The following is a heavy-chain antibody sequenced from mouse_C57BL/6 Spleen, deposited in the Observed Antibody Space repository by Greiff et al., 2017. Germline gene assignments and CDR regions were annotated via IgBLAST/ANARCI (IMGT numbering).Heavy chain of an antibody. CDR3: ARQGTSKSAMDY. Sequence: EVQLVESGGDLVKPGGSLKLSCAASGFTFTSYGMPWVRQTPDKRLEWVATIGRGGSYNNYPDSVKGRFTISRDNAKNTLYLQLSSLKSEDTAMYYCARQGTSKSAMDYWGQGTSVTVSS. CDR2: IGRGGSYN. J-gene: IGHJ4*01. CDR1: GFTFTSYG. V-gene: IGHV5-6*01. D-gene: IGHD2-10*02.